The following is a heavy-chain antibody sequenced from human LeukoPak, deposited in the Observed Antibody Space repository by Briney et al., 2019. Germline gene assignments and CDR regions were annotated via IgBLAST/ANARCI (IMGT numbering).Heavy chain of an antibody. Sequence: GGSLRLSCAASGFTFSSFAMNWVRQAPGKGLEWVSTMSGDATSTYYADSVKGRFTISRDNPKNTLYLQMNSLRAEDTAVYYCAKRTSGSSWYSSDYWGQGTLVTASS. D-gene: IGHD6-13*01. J-gene: IGHJ4*02. CDR2: MSGDATST. V-gene: IGHV3-23*01. CDR3: AKRTSGSSWYSSDY. CDR1: GFTFSSFA.